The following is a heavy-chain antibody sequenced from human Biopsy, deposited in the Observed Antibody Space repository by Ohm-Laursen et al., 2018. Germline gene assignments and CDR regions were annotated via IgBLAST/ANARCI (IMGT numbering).Heavy chain of an antibody. J-gene: IGHJ4*02. CDR3: GNEVHGRDY. CDR1: GKTFGDYQ. Sequence: TLSLTCAVFGKTFGDYQWSWIRQPLGKGLEWIGQINQSGTTNYNPSLKSRVSISADASKYEFSLRLTSVTAADTAVYFCGNEVHGRDYWGLGAQVTVSS. D-gene: IGHD2-15*01. V-gene: IGHV4-34*08. CDR2: INQSGTT.